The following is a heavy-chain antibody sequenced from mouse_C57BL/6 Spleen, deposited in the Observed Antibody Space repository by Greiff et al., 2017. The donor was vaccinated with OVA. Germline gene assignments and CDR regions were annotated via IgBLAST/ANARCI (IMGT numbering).Heavy chain of an antibody. V-gene: IGHV5-17*01. CDR1: GFTFSDYG. D-gene: IGHD1-1*01. CDR2: ISSGSSTI. Sequence: EVMLVESGGGLVKPGGSLKLSCAASGFTFSDYGMHWVRPAPEKGLEWVAYISSGSSTIYYADTVKGRFTISRDNAKNTLFLQMTSLRSEDTAMYYCASIYYYGSRYFDVWGTGTTVTVSS. J-gene: IGHJ1*03. CDR3: ASIYYYGSRYFDV.